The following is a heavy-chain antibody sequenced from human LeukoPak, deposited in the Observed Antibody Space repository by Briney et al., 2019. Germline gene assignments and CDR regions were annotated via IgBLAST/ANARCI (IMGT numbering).Heavy chain of an antibody. J-gene: IGHJ6*03. V-gene: IGHV3-20*04. CDR3: ARDRQRSNYFCFMDA. CDR1: GFTFDDYG. Sequence: SGGSLRLSCAASGFTFDDYGMSWVRQAPGKGLEWVSGINWNGGSTGYADSVKGRFTISRDNAKNSLYLQMNGLRAEDTALYYCARDRQRSNYFCFMDAWGKGTTVTVSS. D-gene: IGHD6-25*01. CDR2: INWNGGST.